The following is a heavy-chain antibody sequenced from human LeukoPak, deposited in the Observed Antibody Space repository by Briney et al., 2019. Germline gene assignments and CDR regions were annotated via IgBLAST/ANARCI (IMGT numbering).Heavy chain of an antibody. CDR3: ARDPVEYYDFWSGYYTGKGDY. D-gene: IGHD3-3*01. V-gene: IGHV4-39*02. J-gene: IGHJ4*02. CDR1: GGSISSSSYY. Sequence: SETLSLTCTVSGGSISSSSYYWGWIRQPPGKGLEWIGSIYYSGSTYYNPSLKSRVTISVDTSKNQFSLKLSSVTAADTAVYYCARDPVEYYDFWSGYYTGKGDYWGQGTLVTVSS. CDR2: IYYSGST.